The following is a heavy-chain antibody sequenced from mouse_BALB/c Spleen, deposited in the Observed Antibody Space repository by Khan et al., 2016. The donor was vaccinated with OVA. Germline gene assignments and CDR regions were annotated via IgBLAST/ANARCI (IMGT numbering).Heavy chain of an antibody. CDR1: GYSITSGYG. Sequence: EVQLQESGPGLVKPSQSLSLTCTVTGYSITSGYGWNWIWQFPGNKLEWMGYISYSGSTYYNPSLKSRISITRDTSKNQFFLQLNSVATEDTATYYCARTTRIKYWGQGTTLTVSS. CDR2: ISYSGST. CDR3: ARTTRIKY. D-gene: IGHD2-12*01. V-gene: IGHV3-2*02. J-gene: IGHJ2*01.